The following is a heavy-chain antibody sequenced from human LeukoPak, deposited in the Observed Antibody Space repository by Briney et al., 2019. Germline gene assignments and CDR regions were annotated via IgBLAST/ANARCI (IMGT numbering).Heavy chain of an antibody. CDR2: INPSGGST. CDR3: ARSAEHCNNGVCFTDYYMDV. D-gene: IGHD2-8*01. CDR1: GYTFTSYY. Sequence: ASVKVSCKASGYTFTSYYMHWVRQAPGQGLEWMGIINPSGGSTSYAQKFQGRVTMTRDTSITTAYMELSSLTSADTAVYFCARSAEHCNNGVCFTDYYMDVWGKGTTVTVSS. V-gene: IGHV1-46*01. J-gene: IGHJ6*03.